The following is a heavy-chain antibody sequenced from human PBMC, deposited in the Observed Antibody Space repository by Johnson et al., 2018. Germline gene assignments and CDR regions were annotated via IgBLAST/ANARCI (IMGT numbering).Heavy chain of an antibody. V-gene: IGHV3-43D*03. J-gene: IGHJ6*03. CDR2: ISWDGGST. D-gene: IGHD3-10*01. CDR3: AKVSFPYYYGSGGYSYYYMDV. Sequence: VQLVESGGVVVQPGGSLRLSCAASGFTFDDYAMHWVRQAPGKSLEWVSLISWDGGSTYYADSVKGRFTISRDNSKNSLYLQMNSLRAEDTALYYCAKVSFPYYYGSGGYSYYYMDVWSKGTTVTVSS. CDR1: GFTFDDYA.